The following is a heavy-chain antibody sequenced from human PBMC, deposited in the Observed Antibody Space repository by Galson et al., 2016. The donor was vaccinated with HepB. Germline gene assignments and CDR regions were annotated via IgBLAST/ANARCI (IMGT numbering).Heavy chain of an antibody. V-gene: IGHV3-48*04. D-gene: IGHD7-27*01. Sequence: SLRLSCAASGFTFRNYWMSWVRQAPGKGLEWVSYISSGAIYYSDSVKGRFTISRDNAKNSLYLQMNSLRAEDTAVYYCARDHLWAFDYWGQGTLVTVSS. CDR1: GFTFRNYW. J-gene: IGHJ4*02. CDR3: ARDHLWAFDY. CDR2: ISSGAI.